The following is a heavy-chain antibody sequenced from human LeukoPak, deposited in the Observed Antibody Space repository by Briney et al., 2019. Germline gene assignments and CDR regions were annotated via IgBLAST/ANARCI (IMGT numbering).Heavy chain of an antibody. CDR1: GGSISSYY. CDR2: IYYSGST. V-gene: IGHV4-59*01. Sequence: SETLSLTCTVSGGSISSYYWSWIRQPPGKGLEWIGYIYYSGSTNYNPSLKSRVTISVDTSKNQFSLKLSSVTAADTAVYYCARAVGTTVFAFDIWGQGTMVTVSS. D-gene: IGHD1-26*01. J-gene: IGHJ3*02. CDR3: ARAVGTTVFAFDI.